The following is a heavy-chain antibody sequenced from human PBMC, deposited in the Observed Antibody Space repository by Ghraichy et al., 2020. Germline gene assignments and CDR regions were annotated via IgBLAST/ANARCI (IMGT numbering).Heavy chain of an antibody. V-gene: IGHV3-7*01. CDR3: AKHVVRGAFDI. CDR1: GFTFSTYW. CDR2: LNQDGSGK. J-gene: IGHJ3*02. Sequence: GSLRLSCAASGFTFSTYWMTWVRQAPGKGLEWVANLNQDGSGKYYVDSVKGRFTVSRDNAKNSLYLQMNSLRAEDTAVYFCAKHVVRGAFDIWGQGTMVTVSS. D-gene: IGHD3-22*01.